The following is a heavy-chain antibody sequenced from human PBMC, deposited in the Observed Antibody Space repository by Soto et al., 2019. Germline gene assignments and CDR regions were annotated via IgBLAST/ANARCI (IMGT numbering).Heavy chain of an antibody. CDR2: ISYDGSNK. J-gene: IGHJ6*02. CDR1: GFTFSSYG. D-gene: IGHD6-19*01. CDR3: AKTPSSGGYSNYYGMDV. V-gene: IGHV3-30*18. Sequence: GGSLRLSXAASGFTFSSYGMHWVRQAPGKGLEWVAVISYDGSNKYYADSVKGRFTISRDNSKNTLYLQMNSLRAEDTAVYYCAKTPSSGGYSNYYGMDVWGQGTTVTVSS.